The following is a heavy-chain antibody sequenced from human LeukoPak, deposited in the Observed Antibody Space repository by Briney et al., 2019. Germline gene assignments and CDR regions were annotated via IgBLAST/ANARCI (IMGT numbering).Heavy chain of an antibody. D-gene: IGHD2-2*01. J-gene: IGHJ4*02. Sequence: GASVKVSCKASGYTFTGYYMHWVRQAPGQGLEWMGWINPNSGGTNYAQKFQGRVTMTRDTSISTAYMELSRLTSDDTAVYYCARDSVRGCSSTSCSPSDHWGQGTLVTVSS. CDR2: INPNSGGT. CDR1: GYTFTGYY. V-gene: IGHV1-2*02. CDR3: ARDSVRGCSSTSCSPSDH.